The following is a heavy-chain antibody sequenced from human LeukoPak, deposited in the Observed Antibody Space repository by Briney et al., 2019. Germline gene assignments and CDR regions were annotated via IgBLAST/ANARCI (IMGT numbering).Heavy chain of an antibody. J-gene: IGHJ4*02. V-gene: IGHV3-21*01. CDR3: ARERGSSSSLDY. Sequence: GGSLRLSCAASGFTFSSYSMNWVRQAPGKGLEWVSSISSSSSYIYYADSVKGRFTISRDNAKNSLYLQMNSLRAEDTAVYYCARERGSSSSLDYWGQGTLVTVSS. CDR2: ISSSSSYI. D-gene: IGHD6-6*01. CDR1: GFTFSSYS.